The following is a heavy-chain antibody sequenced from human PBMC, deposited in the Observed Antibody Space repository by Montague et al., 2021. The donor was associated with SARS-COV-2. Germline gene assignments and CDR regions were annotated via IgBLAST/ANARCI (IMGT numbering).Heavy chain of an antibody. V-gene: IGHV4-34*01. CDR2: INHGGST. J-gene: IGHJ6*03. CDR3: ARLRDGVVPSPILGVGPYYSYDCMDV. CDR1: GTSFSGYY. Sequence: SETLSLTCAVHGTSFSGYYWNWIRQPPGKGLEWIGEINHGGSTKYSPSLKSRLTISADMSKNQFSLKLTSVASADTAVYYCARLRDGVVPSPILGVGPYYSYDCMDVWGRGTTVTVSS. D-gene: IGHD3-10*01.